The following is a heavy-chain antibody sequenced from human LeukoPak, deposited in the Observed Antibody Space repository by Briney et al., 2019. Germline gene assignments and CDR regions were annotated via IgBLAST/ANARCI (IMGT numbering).Heavy chain of an antibody. V-gene: IGHV1-46*01. D-gene: IGHD2-2*01. Sequence: ASVKVSCKASGYTFTSYYLHWVRQAPGQGLEWMGRINPVGGSTSYAQKFQGRVTMTRDTPTNTVYMDLSSLRSEDTAVYYCARSHCSSTICYHHFDHWGQGTLVTVSS. CDR2: INPVGGST. J-gene: IGHJ4*02. CDR3: ARSHCSSTICYHHFDH. CDR1: GYTFTSYY.